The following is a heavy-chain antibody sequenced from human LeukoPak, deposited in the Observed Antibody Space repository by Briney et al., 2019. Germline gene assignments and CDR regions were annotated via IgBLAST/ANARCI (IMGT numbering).Heavy chain of an antibody. CDR1: GYTFTSYW. CDR2: IDTSDSYT. V-gene: IGHV5-10-1*01. J-gene: IGHJ4*02. CDR3: ARQVDNQYHPYGDFDY. Sequence: PGESLKISCKGSGYTFTSYWISWVRQMPGKGLEWMGRIDTSDSYTNYSPSFQGRVTISADKSISTAYLQWSSLKASDTAMYYCARQVDNQYHPYGDFDYWGQGTLVTVSS. D-gene: IGHD1-14*01.